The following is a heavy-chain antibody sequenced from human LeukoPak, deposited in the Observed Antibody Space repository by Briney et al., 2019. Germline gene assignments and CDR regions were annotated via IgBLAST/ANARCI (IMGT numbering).Heavy chain of an antibody. J-gene: IGHJ4*02. CDR2: VYYSGTT. CDR1: GGSLSSYY. Sequence: SETLSLTCTVSGGSLSSYYWSWVRQPPGKGLEWIGYVYYSGTTNYNPSLKGRVTISIDASKNQLSLRLDPVTAADTAVYYCARSQYSYGLNYWGQGTLVTVSS. CDR3: ARSQYSYGLNY. D-gene: IGHD5-18*01. V-gene: IGHV4-59*01.